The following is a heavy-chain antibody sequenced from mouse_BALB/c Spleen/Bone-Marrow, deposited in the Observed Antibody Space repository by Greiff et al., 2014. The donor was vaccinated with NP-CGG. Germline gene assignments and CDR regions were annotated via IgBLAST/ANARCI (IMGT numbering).Heavy chain of an antibody. Sequence: EVQLQESGPELVKPGASVKMSCKASGYTFTSYVMHWVKQKPGQGLEWIGYINPYNDGTKYNEKFKGKATLTSDKSSSTAYMELSSLTSEDFAVYYYARKVWYYAMDYWGQGTSVTVSS. CDR1: GYTFTSYV. V-gene: IGHV1-14*01. CDR2: INPYNDGT. D-gene: IGHD2-10*02. J-gene: IGHJ4*01. CDR3: ARKVWYYAMDY.